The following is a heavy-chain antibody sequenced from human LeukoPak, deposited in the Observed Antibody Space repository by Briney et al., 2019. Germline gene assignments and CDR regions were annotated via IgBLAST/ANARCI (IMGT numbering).Heavy chain of an antibody. D-gene: IGHD3-22*01. CDR3: ARDNDSSGYSTGPVDY. Sequence: GGSLRRSCAASGFTFSSYGMHWVRQAPGKGLEWVAVIWYDGSNKYYADSVKGRFTISRDNSKNTLYLQMNSLRAEDTAVYYCARDNDSSGYSTGPVDYWGQGTLVTVSS. J-gene: IGHJ4*02. CDR1: GFTFSSYG. V-gene: IGHV3-33*01. CDR2: IWYDGSNK.